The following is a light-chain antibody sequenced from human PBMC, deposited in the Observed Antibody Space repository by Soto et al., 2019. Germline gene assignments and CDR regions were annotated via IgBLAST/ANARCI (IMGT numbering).Light chain of an antibody. CDR2: DVA. V-gene: IGLV2-11*01. CDR1: SSDVGGYNY. Sequence: QSVLTQPRSVSGSPGQSVTISCTGTSSDVGGYNYVSWYQQHPGEAPKLMIYDVATRPSGVPDRFSGSKSGTTASLTISGLQAEDEADYYCSSHAGSSVVFGTGTKVTVL. CDR3: SSHAGSSVV. J-gene: IGLJ1*01.